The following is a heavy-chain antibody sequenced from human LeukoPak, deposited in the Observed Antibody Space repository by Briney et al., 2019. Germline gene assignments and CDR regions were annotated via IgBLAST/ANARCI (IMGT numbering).Heavy chain of an antibody. V-gene: IGHV4-61*02. CDR3: ARLRRFLESDY. D-gene: IGHD3-3*01. Sequence: SQTLSLNCTVSGGSISSGSYYWSWIRQPAGKGLKWIGRIYTSGSTNYNPSLKSRVTISVDTSKNQFSLKLSSVTAADTAVYYCARLRRFLESDYWGQGTLVTVSS. CDR1: GGSISSGSYY. J-gene: IGHJ4*02. CDR2: IYTSGST.